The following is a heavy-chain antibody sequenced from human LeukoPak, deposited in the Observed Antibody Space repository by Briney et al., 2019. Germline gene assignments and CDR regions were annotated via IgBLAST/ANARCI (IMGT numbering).Heavy chain of an antibody. D-gene: IGHD6-13*01. Sequence: PGGSLRLSCAASGFTFSSYSMNWDRQAPGKGLEWVSSISSSSSYIYYADSVKGRFTISRDNAKNSLYLQMNSLRAEDTAVYYCALTPGIAAAGGDYWGQGTLVTVSS. CDR2: ISSSSSYI. J-gene: IGHJ4*02. CDR3: ALTPGIAAAGGDY. CDR1: GFTFSSYS. V-gene: IGHV3-21*01.